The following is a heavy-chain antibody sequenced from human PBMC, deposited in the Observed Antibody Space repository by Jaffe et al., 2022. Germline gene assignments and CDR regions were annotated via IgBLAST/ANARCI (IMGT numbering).Heavy chain of an antibody. J-gene: IGHJ5*02. V-gene: IGHV4-34*01. Sequence: QVQLQQWGAGLLKPSETLSLTCAVYGGSFSGYYWSWIRQPPGKGLEWIGEINHSGSTNYNPSLKSRVTISVDTSKNQFSLKLSSVTAADTAVYYCASAPRSITIFGVDSNWFDPWGQGTLVTVSS. CDR2: INHSGST. CDR1: GGSFSGYY. CDR3: ASAPRSITIFGVDSNWFDP. D-gene: IGHD3-3*01.